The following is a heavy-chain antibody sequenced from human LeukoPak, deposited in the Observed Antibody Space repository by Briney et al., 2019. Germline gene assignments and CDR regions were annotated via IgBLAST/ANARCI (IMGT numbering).Heavy chain of an antibody. V-gene: IGHV1-46*01. J-gene: IGHJ2*01. Sequence: ASVMVSSRASGYTFTSYYMHWVRQAPGQGLEWMGMINPSGGSTSYAQKFQGRVTMTRDMSTSTVYMDLSSLRSEDTAVYYCAREMITSSLDLWGRGTLVTVSS. CDR2: INPSGGST. CDR3: AREMITSSLDL. CDR1: GYTFTSYY. D-gene: IGHD3-16*01.